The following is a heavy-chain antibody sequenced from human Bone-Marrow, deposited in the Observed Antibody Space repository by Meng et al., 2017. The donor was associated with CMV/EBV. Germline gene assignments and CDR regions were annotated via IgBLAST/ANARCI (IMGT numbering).Heavy chain of an antibody. V-gene: IGHV3-53*01. CDR3: ARDGGGKGIAFDI. D-gene: IGHD4-23*01. J-gene: IGHJ3*02. CDR2: IYSGGGT. CDR1: GFDISRTY. Sequence: GESLKISCVVSGFDISRTYMSWVRQAPGKGLEWVSVIYSGGGTYYADSLKGRFFISRDNSKNTLYLQMNSLRAEDTAVYYCARDGGGKGIAFDIWGQGTIVTVSS.